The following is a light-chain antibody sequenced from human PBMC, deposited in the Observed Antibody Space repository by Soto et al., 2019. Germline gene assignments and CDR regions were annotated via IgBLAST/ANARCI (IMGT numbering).Light chain of an antibody. Sequence: QSALTQPRSVSGSPGQSVTISCTGTSSDVGGYNLVSWYQQHPGKAPKLMIYDVSKRPSGVPDRFSGSKSGNTASLTISGLQAEDEADYYCGSYAGSYTYVFGTGTKLTVL. V-gene: IGLV2-11*01. CDR3: GSYAGSYTYV. J-gene: IGLJ1*01. CDR2: DVS. CDR1: SSDVGGYNL.